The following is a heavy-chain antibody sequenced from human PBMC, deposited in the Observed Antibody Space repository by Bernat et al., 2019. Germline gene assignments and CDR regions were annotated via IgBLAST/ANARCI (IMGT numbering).Heavy chain of an antibody. J-gene: IGHJ4*02. CDR3: ASNLRGSSSWYDY. CDR2: SDPSDPYT. V-gene: IGHV5-10-1*01. CDR1: EYSFTTYW. D-gene: IGHD6-13*01. Sequence: EVQLVQSGAEVKKPGESLRISCKASEYSFTTYWITWVRQMPGKGLQWMGRSDPSDPYTNCRPSFQGQFTISADKSISTAFLQWSSLKASDTAMYYCASNLRGSSSWYDYWGQGTLVTVSS.